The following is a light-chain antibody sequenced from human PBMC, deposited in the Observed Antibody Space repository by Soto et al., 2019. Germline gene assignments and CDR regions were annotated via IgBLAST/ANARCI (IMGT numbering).Light chain of an antibody. CDR3: QHCQPYGDSPPLT. J-gene: IGKJ4*01. V-gene: IGKV1-5*01. CDR2: DAS. CDR1: QSISRW. Sequence: DIQMTQSPSTLSASLGDRVTITCRASQSISRWLAWYQQRPGRAPQLLIYDASDLESGVPSRFSGSGSGTDFTLTISRLEPEDFAVYYCQHCQPYGDSPPLTFGGGTKVDIK.